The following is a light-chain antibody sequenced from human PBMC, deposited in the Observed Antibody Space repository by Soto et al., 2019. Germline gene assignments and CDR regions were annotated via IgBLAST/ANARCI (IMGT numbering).Light chain of an antibody. CDR3: QNHNNAPWT. Sequence: DIQMTQSPSSLSASVGDRVTITCRASQGIGNYLAWYQQKSGKVPKLLIYAASTLQSGVPSRFSGSRSGTDFILTISSLQPEDVATYYCQNHNNAPWTFGQGTKVEIQ. CDR2: AAS. J-gene: IGKJ1*01. CDR1: QGIGNY. V-gene: IGKV1-27*01.